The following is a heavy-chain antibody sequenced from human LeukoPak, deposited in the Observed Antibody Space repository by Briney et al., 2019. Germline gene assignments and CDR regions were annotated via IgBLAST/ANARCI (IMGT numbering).Heavy chain of an antibody. J-gene: IGHJ3*02. CDR3: AKVRPRTYFYDTSGIDAFDI. Sequence: GGSLRLSCAASGFTFSSYAMSWVRQAPGKGLEWVSGISGGDDTTYYADCVKGRFTISRDTSKNTVYLQMNSLRAEGTAVYYCAKVRPRTYFYDTSGIDAFDIWGQGTMVTVSS. CDR2: ISGGDDTT. D-gene: IGHD3-22*01. V-gene: IGHV3-23*01. CDR1: GFTFSSYA.